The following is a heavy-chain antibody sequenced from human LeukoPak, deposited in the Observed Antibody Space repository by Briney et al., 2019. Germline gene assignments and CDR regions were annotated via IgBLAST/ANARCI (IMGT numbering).Heavy chain of an antibody. D-gene: IGHD6-13*01. Sequence: GSLRLSCAASGFTFSSYAMSWVRQAPGKGLEWVSAISGSGGSTYYADSVKGRFTISRDNAKNSLYLQMSSLSVEDTAMYYCVRQFPQAAAGAAWYFDLWGHGTLVTVSS. J-gene: IGHJ2*01. CDR2: ISGSGGST. CDR1: GFTFSSYA. V-gene: IGHV3-23*01. CDR3: VRQFPQAAAGAAWYFDL.